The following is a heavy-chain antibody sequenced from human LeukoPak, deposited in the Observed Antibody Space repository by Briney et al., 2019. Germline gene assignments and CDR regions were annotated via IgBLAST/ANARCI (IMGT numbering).Heavy chain of an antibody. CDR3: ARGHPQMALKNYYDSSGYTSSYCYYYMDV. CDR2: INHSGST. D-gene: IGHD3-22*01. Sequence: PSETLSLTCAVYGGSFSGYYWSWIRQPPGKGLEWIGEINHSGSTNYNPSLKSRVTISVDTSKKQLSLKLSSVTAADTAVYYCARGHPQMALKNYYDSSGYTSSYCYYYMDVWGKGTTVTVSS. CDR1: GGSFSGYY. V-gene: IGHV4-34*01. J-gene: IGHJ6*03.